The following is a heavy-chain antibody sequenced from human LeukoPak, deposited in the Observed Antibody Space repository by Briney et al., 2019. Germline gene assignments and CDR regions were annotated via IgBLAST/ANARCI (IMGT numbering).Heavy chain of an antibody. V-gene: IGHV3-7*01. Sequence: GGSLRLSCAASRFTFSGYWMSWVRQAPGKGLEWVANIKQDGSEKYYVDSVKGRFTISRDNAKNSLYLQMNSLRAEDTAVYYCARSTIRGWFHAFDIWGQGTMVTVSS. CDR3: ARSTIRGWFHAFDI. D-gene: IGHD5/OR15-5a*01. CDR1: RFTFSGYW. J-gene: IGHJ3*02. CDR2: IKQDGSEK.